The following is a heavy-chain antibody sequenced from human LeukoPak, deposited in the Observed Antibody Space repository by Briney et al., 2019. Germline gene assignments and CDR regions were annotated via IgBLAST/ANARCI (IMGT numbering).Heavy chain of an antibody. Sequence: GGSLRLSCAASGFTFSSYSMNWVRQAPGKGLEWVSSISSSSSYIYCADSVKGRFTISRDNAKNSLYLQMNSLRAEDTAVYYCASKITPGIAVAVDYWGQGTLVTVSS. CDR2: ISSSSSYI. CDR3: ASKITPGIAVAVDY. J-gene: IGHJ4*02. V-gene: IGHV3-21*01. D-gene: IGHD6-19*01. CDR1: GFTFSSYS.